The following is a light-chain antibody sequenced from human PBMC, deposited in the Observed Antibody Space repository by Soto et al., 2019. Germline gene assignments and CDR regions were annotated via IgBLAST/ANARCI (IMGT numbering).Light chain of an antibody. V-gene: IGKV3-15*01. J-gene: IGKJ2*01. CDR1: QSVSTD. Sequence: EIVMTQSPATLSVSPGERPTLSCRASQSVSTDLAWYQQKPGQAPRLLIYAASTRATGVPARVSGSGSGTEFTLTISSLQSEDFAVYYCQQYNNWPYAFGQGTKLEIK. CDR2: AAS. CDR3: QQYNNWPYA.